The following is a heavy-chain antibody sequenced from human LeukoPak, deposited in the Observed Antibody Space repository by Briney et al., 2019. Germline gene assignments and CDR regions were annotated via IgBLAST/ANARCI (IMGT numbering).Heavy chain of an antibody. CDR1: RGSITSYY. J-gene: IGHJ4*02. CDR3: ARGQWLDHFDF. D-gene: IGHD6-19*01. V-gene: IGHV4-4*07. Sequence: PSETLSLTCTVSRGSITSYYWSWIRQPAGKGLEWIGRIYTSGSTNYNPTLKSRVTMPVDTSKNQFSLKLSSVTAADTAVYYCARGQWLDHFDFWGQGTLVTVSS. CDR2: IYTSGST.